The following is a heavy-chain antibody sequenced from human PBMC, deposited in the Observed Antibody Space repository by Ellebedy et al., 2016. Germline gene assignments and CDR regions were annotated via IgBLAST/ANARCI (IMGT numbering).Heavy chain of an antibody. V-gene: IGHV3-7*01. CDR2: IKEDGSEK. CDR1: GFTFSNYW. CDR3: ARGGSWSGDY. J-gene: IGHJ4*02. Sequence: GESLKISCAASGFTFSNYWMSWVRQAPGKGLEWVANIKEDGSEKGYVDSVKGRFTISRDNAKNSLYLQMNSLRDEDTAVYYCARGGSWSGDYWGQGTQVTVSS. D-gene: IGHD6-13*01.